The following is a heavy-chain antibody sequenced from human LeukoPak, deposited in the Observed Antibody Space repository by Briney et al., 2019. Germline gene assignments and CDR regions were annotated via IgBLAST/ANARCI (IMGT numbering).Heavy chain of an antibody. CDR1: GYTFTSYD. CDR2: MNPNSGNT. CDR3: ARGYDYVWGSSNHPSYYFDY. D-gene: IGHD3-16*01. Sequence: GASVKVSCKASGYTFTSYDINWVGQATGQGLEWMGWMNPNSGNTGYAQKFQGRVTITRNTSISTAYMELSSLRSEDTAVYYCARGYDYVWGSSNHPSYYFDYWGQGTLVTVPS. V-gene: IGHV1-8*03. J-gene: IGHJ4*02.